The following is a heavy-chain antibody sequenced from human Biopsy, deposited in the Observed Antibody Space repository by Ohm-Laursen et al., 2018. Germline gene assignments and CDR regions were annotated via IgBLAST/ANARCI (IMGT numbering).Heavy chain of an antibody. Sequence: SQTLSLTCTVSGGSISSDYWSWIRQTPGKGLEWIGYIYYSGGTTYNPSLKSRVTISVHTSKNQFSLRLNSATAADTAVFYCARATNSTGWPYYYFYGMCVWGQGTTVTGSS. CDR3: ARATNSTGWPYYYFYGMCV. CDR1: GGSISSDY. V-gene: IGHV4-59*01. J-gene: IGHJ6*02. CDR2: IYYSGGT. D-gene: IGHD2/OR15-2a*01.